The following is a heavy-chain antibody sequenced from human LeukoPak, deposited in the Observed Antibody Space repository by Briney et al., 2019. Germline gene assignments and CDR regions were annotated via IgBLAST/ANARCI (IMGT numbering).Heavy chain of an antibody. CDR3: AKDFLGTYYDYVWGSYRYTGFDY. V-gene: IGHV3-30*18. D-gene: IGHD3-16*02. J-gene: IGHJ4*02. Sequence: QPGRSLRLSCAASGFTFSSYGMHWVRQAPGKGLEWVAVISYDGSNKYYADSVKGRFTISRDNSKNTLYLQMNSLRAEDTAVYYCAKDFLGTYYDYVWGSYRYTGFDYWGQGTLVTVSS. CDR2: ISYDGSNK. CDR1: GFTFSSYG.